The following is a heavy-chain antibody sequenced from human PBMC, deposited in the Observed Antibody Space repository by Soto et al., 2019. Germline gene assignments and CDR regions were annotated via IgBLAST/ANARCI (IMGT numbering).Heavy chain of an antibody. V-gene: IGHV4-39*01. CDR3: ARPAVTGFLNAFDV. J-gene: IGHJ3*01. D-gene: IGHD6-19*01. Sequence: SETLSLTCSVSGGSLNSYGYFCGWFRQPPGKGLEWIGSVCSRGNTCYSPSLKSRITLSVDTSKLQFSLKLGSVTAADTAVYYCARPAVTGFLNAFDVWGQGTMVTVSS. CDR1: GGSLNSYGYF. CDR2: VCSRGNT.